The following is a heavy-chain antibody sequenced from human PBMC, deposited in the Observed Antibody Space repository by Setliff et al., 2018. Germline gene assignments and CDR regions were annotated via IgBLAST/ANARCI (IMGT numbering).Heavy chain of an antibody. V-gene: IGHV1-3*01. CDR1: GYTSTTNA. CDR2: ITAGIVDT. Sequence: RASVKVSCKASGYTSTTNALHWVRQAPGQSLEWMGWITAGIVDTKYSQRFQGRITITRDTSASTFYMELSSLTSEDTALYYCARGGHIRYDYYYMDVWGKGTTVTVSS. D-gene: IGHD5-18*01. CDR3: ARGGHIRYDYYYMDV. J-gene: IGHJ6*03.